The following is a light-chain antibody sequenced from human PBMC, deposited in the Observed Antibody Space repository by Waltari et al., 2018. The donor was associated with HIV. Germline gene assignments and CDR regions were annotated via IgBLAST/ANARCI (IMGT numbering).Light chain of an antibody. J-gene: IGLJ2*01. CDR1: RSNIGSNT. CDR2: SYN. Sequence: QSVLTQPPSASGTPGQRVTISCSGSRSNIGSNTVNWYQQHPGTAPKLLIYSYNQRPSGAPDRCSGSKSGTSASLAISGLQSEVEADYYCATWDDSLNGPVFGGGTQLTVL. V-gene: IGLV1-44*01. CDR3: ATWDDSLNGPV.